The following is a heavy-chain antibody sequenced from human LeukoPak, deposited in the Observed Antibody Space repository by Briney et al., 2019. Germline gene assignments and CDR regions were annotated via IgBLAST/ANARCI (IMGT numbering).Heavy chain of an antibody. CDR1: GFTFSSYG. CDR3: AKEGGHSSSWYYFDY. CDR2: IRYDGSNK. J-gene: IGHJ4*02. V-gene: IGHV3-30*02. D-gene: IGHD6-13*01. Sequence: GGSLRLSCAASGFTFSSYGMHWVRQAPGKGLEWVAFIRYDGSNKYYADSVKGRFTISRDNSKNTLYLQMNNLRAEDTAVYYCAKEGGHSSSWYYFDYWGQGTLVTVSS.